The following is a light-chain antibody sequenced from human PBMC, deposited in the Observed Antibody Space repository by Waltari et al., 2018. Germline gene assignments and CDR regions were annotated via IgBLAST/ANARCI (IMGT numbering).Light chain of an antibody. Sequence: QSVLTQPPSASGTPGQRVTIPCSGSSSNIGSNTGHWYQRVPGTAPKLLIHSNSQRPSGFPDRFSGSKSGTSASLAISGLQSEDEADYYCAAWDDNLNGFYVFGTGTTVTVL. CDR3: AAWDDNLNGFYV. V-gene: IGLV1-44*01. CDR2: SNS. CDR1: SSNIGSNT. J-gene: IGLJ1*01.